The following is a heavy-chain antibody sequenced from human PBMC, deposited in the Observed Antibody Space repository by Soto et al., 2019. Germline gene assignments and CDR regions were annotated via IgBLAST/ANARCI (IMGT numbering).Heavy chain of an antibody. CDR3: AREYYYDSSGYRYRY. Sequence: GASVKVSCKASGYTFTGYYMHWVRQAPGQGLEWMGWINPNSGGTNYAQKFQGRVTMTRDTSISTAYMELSRLRSDDTAVYYCAREYYYDSSGYRYRYWGQGTPVTVSS. J-gene: IGHJ4*02. V-gene: IGHV1-2*02. D-gene: IGHD3-22*01. CDR1: GYTFTGYY. CDR2: INPNSGGT.